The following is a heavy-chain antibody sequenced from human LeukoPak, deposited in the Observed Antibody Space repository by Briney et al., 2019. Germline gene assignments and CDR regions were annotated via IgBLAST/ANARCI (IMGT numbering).Heavy chain of an antibody. CDR3: ARGARTSSSSPEYFQH. Sequence: GGSLRLSCAASGFTVSSNYMNWVRQAPGKGLEWVSVIYSDGNTYYADSVKGRFTISRDNSKNTLYLQMNSLRAEDTAVYYCARGARTSSSSPEYFQHWGQGTLVTVSS. D-gene: IGHD6-6*01. CDR1: GFTVSSNY. V-gene: IGHV3-53*01. CDR2: IYSDGNT. J-gene: IGHJ1*01.